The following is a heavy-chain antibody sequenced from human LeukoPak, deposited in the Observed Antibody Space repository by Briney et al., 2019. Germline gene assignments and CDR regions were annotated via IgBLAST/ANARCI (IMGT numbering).Heavy chain of an antibody. Sequence: PGGSLRLSCAASGFTFSNYWMNWVRQAPGQGLEWVAKIKYDGRQIFYLDSVRARFTISRDNADNSLYLEMNNLRADDTAVYFCARGFCTGGSCTKFDHWGQGTLVTVSS. V-gene: IGHV3-7*01. CDR1: GFTFSNYW. D-gene: IGHD2-15*01. J-gene: IGHJ4*02. CDR3: ARGFCTGGSCTKFDH. CDR2: IKYDGRQI.